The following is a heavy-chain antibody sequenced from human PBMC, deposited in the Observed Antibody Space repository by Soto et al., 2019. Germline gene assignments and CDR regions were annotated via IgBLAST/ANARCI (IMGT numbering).Heavy chain of an antibody. CDR1: GGTFSSYA. V-gene: IGHV1-69*13. CDR2: IIPIFGTA. J-gene: IGHJ6*02. D-gene: IGHD5-12*01. CDR3: ARGGEYVATTSYYYYYGMDV. Sequence: SVKVSCKASGGTFSSYAISWVRQAPGQGLEWMGGIIPIFGTANYAQKSQGRVTITADESTSTAYMELSSLRSEDTAVYYCARGGEYVATTSYYYYYGMDVWGQGTTVTVSS.